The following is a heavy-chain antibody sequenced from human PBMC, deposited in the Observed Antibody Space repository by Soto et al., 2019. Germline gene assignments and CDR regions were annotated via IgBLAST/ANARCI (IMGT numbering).Heavy chain of an antibody. V-gene: IGHV3-30-3*01. CDR1: GFTFSSYA. CDR2: ISYDGSNK. Sequence: QVQLVESGGGVVQPGRSLRLSCAASGFTFSSYAMHWVRQAPGKGLEWVAVISYDGSNKYYADYVKGRFTISRDNSKNTLYLQMNSLRAEDTAVYYCATAGRDIWGQGTMVTVSS. J-gene: IGHJ3*02. CDR3: ATAGRDI.